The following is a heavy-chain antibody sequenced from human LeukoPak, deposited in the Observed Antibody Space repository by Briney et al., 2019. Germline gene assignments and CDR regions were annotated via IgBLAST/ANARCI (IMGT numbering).Heavy chain of an antibody. CDR3: ARDYSSVAAFDY. CDR2: ISSSSSYI. Sequence: PGGSLRLSCAASGFTFSSYSMNWVRQAPGKGLEWVSSISSSSSYIYYADSVKGRFTISRDNAKNSLYLQMNSLRAGDTAVYYCARDYSSVAAFDYWGQGTLVTVSS. D-gene: IGHD6-19*01. V-gene: IGHV3-21*01. CDR1: GFTFSSYS. J-gene: IGHJ4*02.